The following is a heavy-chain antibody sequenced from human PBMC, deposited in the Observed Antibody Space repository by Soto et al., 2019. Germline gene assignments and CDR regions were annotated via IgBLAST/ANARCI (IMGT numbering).Heavy chain of an antibody. CDR2: ISSTGETT. CDR1: GFTFSTYS. V-gene: IGHV3-48*01. CDR3: ARDVRLPDY. J-gene: IGHJ4*02. D-gene: IGHD2-21*02. Sequence: EVQLVESGGGLVPPGGSLRLSCAASGFTFSTYSMNWVRQAPGKGLEWVSFISSTGETTYYADSVKGRLTISRDNAKMSPFLQMNTLAAEDTAVYYCARDVRLPDYWGQGTRVTVSS.